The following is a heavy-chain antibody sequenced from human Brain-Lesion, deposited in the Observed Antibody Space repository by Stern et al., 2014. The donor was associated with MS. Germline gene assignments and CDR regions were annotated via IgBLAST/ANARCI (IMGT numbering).Heavy chain of an antibody. CDR2: IYYSGFT. CDR1: GGSISNSTYY. Sequence: QVQLQESGPGLVKPSETLSLTCTVSGGSISNSTYYWAWIRQPPGKGLEWIGNIYYSGFTYYNPSLKSRVTISVDMSKNQFSLKLSSVTAADTAIYYCARHDSVPRPSQLYSARDRGPGYFDYWGQGTLVTVSS. V-gene: IGHV4-39*01. J-gene: IGHJ4*02. D-gene: IGHD1-26*01. CDR3: ARHDSVPRPSQLYSARDRGPGYFDY.